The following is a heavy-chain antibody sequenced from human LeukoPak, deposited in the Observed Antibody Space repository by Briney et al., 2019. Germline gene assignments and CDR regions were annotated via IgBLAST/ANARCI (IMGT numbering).Heavy chain of an antibody. D-gene: IGHD3-22*01. CDR3: ASSAVDDSSGKFNY. CDR2: ISWNSGSI. Sequence: PGGSLRLSCAASGFTFDDYAMHWVRHAPGKGLEWVSGISWNSGSIGYADSVKGRFTISRDNAKNSLYLQMNSLRAEDTALYYCASSAVDDSSGKFNYWGQGTLVTVSS. V-gene: IGHV3-9*01. J-gene: IGHJ4*02. CDR1: GFTFDDYA.